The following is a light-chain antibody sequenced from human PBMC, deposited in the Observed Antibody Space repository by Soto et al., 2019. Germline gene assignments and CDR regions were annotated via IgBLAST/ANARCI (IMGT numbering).Light chain of an antibody. CDR1: QSISSW. V-gene: IGKV1-5*03. CDR3: QQYNSYSRVYT. CDR2: KAS. J-gene: IGKJ2*01. Sequence: DIQMTQSPSTLSASVGDRVTITCRASQSISSWLAWYQQKPGKAPKLLIDKASSLESGVPSRFSGSGSGTEFTLTISSLQPDDFATYYCQQYNSYSRVYTFGQGTKLEIK.